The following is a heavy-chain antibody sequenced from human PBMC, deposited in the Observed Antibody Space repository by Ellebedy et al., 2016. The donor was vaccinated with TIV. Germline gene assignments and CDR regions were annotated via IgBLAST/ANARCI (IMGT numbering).Heavy chain of an antibody. CDR2: IYPGDSET. D-gene: IGHD3-10*01. CDR1: GYRFTSYW. Sequence: GGSLRLXCKGPGYRFTSYWIGWVRQMPGKGLEWMGSIYPGDSETRYSPSFQGQVTISADKSISTAYLQWSSLKASDTAMYYCARHASYYGSGSYSDYWGQGTLVTVSS. CDR3: ARHASYYGSGSYSDY. V-gene: IGHV5-51*01. J-gene: IGHJ4*02.